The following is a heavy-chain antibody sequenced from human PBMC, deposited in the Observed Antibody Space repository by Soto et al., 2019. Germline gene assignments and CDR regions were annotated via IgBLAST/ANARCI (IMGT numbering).Heavy chain of an antibody. Sequence: GGSLRLSCAASGFTFSSYAVSWVRQAPGKGPEWISSISGSGSTIHYADSVKGRFTISRDNSKNTLYLQMSSLRAEDTAVYYCXKVFYYYDSSGYYYFDYWGQGTLVTVSS. J-gene: IGHJ4*02. CDR1: GFTFSSYA. V-gene: IGHV3-23*01. CDR2: ISGSGSTI. D-gene: IGHD3-22*01. CDR3: XKVFYYYDSSGYYYFDY.